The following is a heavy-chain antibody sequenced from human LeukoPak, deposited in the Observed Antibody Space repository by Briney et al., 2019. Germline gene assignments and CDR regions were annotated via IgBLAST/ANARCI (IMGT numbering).Heavy chain of an antibody. D-gene: IGHD3-22*01. V-gene: IGHV1-24*01. J-gene: IGHJ4*02. CDR1: GYSLTELS. Sequence: EASVKVSCKVSGYSLTELSMQWVRQAPGKGREWMGGFDPEDGETIYAQKFQGRVTMTEDTSIDTAYMELSSLRSEDTAVYYCSTDRYYDSSGYYSDYWGQGTLVTVSS. CDR2: FDPEDGET. CDR3: STDRYYDSSGYYSDY.